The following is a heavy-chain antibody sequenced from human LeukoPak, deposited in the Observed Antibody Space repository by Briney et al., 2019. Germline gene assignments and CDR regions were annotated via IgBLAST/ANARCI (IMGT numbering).Heavy chain of an antibody. CDR2: IKQDGSEK. CDR3: ARGGDCSSTSCTEFDY. J-gene: IGHJ4*02. CDR1: GFTFSSYW. Sequence: QTGGSLRLSCAASGFTFSSYWMSWVRQAPGKGLEWVANIKQDGSEKYYVDSVKGRFTISRDNAKNSLYLQMNSLRAEDTAVYYCARGGDCSSTSCTEFDYWGQGTLVTVSS. V-gene: IGHV3-7*03. D-gene: IGHD2-2*01.